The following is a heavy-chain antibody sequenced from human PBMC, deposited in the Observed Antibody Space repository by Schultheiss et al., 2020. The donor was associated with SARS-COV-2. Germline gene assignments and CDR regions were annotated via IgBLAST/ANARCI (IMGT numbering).Heavy chain of an antibody. CDR2: ISYDGSNT. D-gene: IGHD1-26*01. CDR3: AILKREPVDY. Sequence: GGSLRLSCAASGFTFSSYAMSWVRQAPGKGLEWVAVISYDGSNTSYADSVKGRFTISRDNSKNTLYLQMNSLRAEDTAVYYCAILKREPVDYWGQGTLVTVSS. CDR1: GFTFSSYA. J-gene: IGHJ4*02. V-gene: IGHV3-30*04.